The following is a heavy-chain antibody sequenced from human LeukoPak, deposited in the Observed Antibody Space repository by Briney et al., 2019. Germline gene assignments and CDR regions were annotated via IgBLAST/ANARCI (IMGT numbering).Heavy chain of an antibody. CDR1: GYTLTSYA. J-gene: IGHJ4*02. V-gene: IGHV1-3*01. D-gene: IGHD3-22*01. CDR3: ASSRDSSGYEYFDY. Sequence: ASVKVSCKASGYTLTSYAMHWVRQAPGQRLEWMGRINAGNGNTKYSQKFQGRVTITRDTSASTAYMELSSLRSEDTAVYYCASSRDSSGYEYFDYWGQGTLVTVSS. CDR2: INAGNGNT.